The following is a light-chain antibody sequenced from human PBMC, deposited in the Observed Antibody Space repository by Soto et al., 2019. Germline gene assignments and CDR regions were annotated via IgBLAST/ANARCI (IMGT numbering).Light chain of an antibody. Sequence: DLPMTQSPSTLSASVGDRVTITCRASQSISSWLAWYQQKPGKAPKLLIYKASSLESGVPSRFSGSGSGTEFTLTISSLQPDDFATYYCQQYNSYSPMYTFGQGTKLEIK. V-gene: IGKV1-5*03. J-gene: IGKJ2*01. CDR1: QSISSW. CDR3: QQYNSYSPMYT. CDR2: KAS.